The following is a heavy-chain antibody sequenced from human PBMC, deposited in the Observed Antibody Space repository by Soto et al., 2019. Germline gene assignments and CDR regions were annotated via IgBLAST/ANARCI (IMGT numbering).Heavy chain of an antibody. J-gene: IGHJ4*02. Sequence: EVQLLESGGGLVQRGGSLRLSCAASGFTFSSYAMSWVRQAPGKGLEWVSAISAGGGSTYYADSVKGRFTISRDNPKNTLYLQMTSLRDEDTAVYYWAKDRSTGWDYFDYWGQGTLVTVSS. V-gene: IGHV3-23*01. CDR2: ISAGGGST. CDR3: AKDRSTGWDYFDY. D-gene: IGHD6-19*01. CDR1: GFTFSSYA.